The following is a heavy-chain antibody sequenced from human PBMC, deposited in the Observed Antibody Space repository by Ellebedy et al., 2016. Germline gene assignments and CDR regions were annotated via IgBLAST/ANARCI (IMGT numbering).Heavy chain of an antibody. CDR2: IKQDGSEK. CDR3: ARDHTIFGVVTPFDY. V-gene: IGHV3-7*01. D-gene: IGHD3-3*01. Sequence: GESLKISXAASGFTFSTYGMHWVCQAPGKGLEWVANIKQDGSEKYYVDSVKGRFTISRDNAKNSLYLQMNSLRAEDTAVYYCARDHTIFGVVTPFDYWGQGTLVTVSS. J-gene: IGHJ4*02. CDR1: GFTFSTYG.